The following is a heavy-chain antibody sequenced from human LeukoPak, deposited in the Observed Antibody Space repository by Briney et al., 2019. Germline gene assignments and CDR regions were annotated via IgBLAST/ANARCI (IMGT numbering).Heavy chain of an antibody. D-gene: IGHD1-14*01. Sequence: GGSLRLSCAASGFTFSSYWMSWVRQAPGKGLEWVSGISWNSGSIGYADSVKGRFTISRDNAKNSLYLQMNSLRAEDTALYYCAKDKTGPVWYYFDYWGQGTLVTVSS. CDR2: ISWNSGSI. V-gene: IGHV3-9*01. CDR1: GFTFSSYW. J-gene: IGHJ4*02. CDR3: AKDKTGPVWYYFDY.